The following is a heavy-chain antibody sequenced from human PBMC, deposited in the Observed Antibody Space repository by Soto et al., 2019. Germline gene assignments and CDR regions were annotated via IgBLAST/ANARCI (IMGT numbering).Heavy chain of an antibody. CDR1: GGTFSSYA. J-gene: IGHJ6*02. CDR3: GRGGVLGIAVAGRSDYYYGMDV. CDR2: IIPIFGTA. D-gene: IGHD6-19*01. V-gene: IGHV1-69*12. Sequence: QVQLVQSGAEVKKPGSSVKVSCKASGGTFSSYAISWVRQAPGQGLEWMGGIIPIFGTANYAQKFQGRVTITADEATSTAYVELSSRRSEDTAVYYCGRGGVLGIAVAGRSDYYYGMDVWGQGTTVTVSS.